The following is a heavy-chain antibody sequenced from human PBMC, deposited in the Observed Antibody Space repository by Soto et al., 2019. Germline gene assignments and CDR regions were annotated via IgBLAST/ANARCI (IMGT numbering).Heavy chain of an antibody. Sequence: ASVKVSCKASGGTFSSYAISWVRQAPGQGLEWMGWISTFNGNTDYAQKFQGRVAMTTDRSTGTAYMELRSLRSDDTAVYYCARGPLDYPIPDFDYWGQGTLVTVSS. CDR1: GGTFSSYA. CDR3: ARGPLDYPIPDFDY. J-gene: IGHJ4*02. CDR2: ISTFNGNT. V-gene: IGHV1-18*01. D-gene: IGHD2-8*01.